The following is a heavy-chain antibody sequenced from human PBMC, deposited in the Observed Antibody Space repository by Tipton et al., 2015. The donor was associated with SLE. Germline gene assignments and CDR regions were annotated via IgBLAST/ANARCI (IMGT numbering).Heavy chain of an antibody. Sequence: RSLRLSCAASGFTFGSYAMHWVRQAPGQGLEWVAVISNDGSDKYYADSVKGRDSVRGRFTISRDNSKNTLYVQMNSLRTEDTAVYYCAREAYHYGMDVWGQGTTVTVSS. J-gene: IGHJ6*02. V-gene: IGHV3-30-3*01. CDR1: GFTFGSYA. CDR3: AREAYHYGMDV. CDR2: ISNDGSDK.